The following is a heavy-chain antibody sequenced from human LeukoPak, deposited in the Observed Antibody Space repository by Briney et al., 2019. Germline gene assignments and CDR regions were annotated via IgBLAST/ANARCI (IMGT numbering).Heavy chain of an antibody. D-gene: IGHD3-22*01. CDR1: GVTPSSNY. J-gene: IGHJ3*02. V-gene: IGHV3-66*01. Sequence: RGSLRLSCAPSGVTPSSNYTSCVCQAPGKGLGRVSVIYSGGSTYYAASVKGRFTISRDNSKNTMYLQMNSLRAEDTAVYYCARALKYYYDSSGYYYVGAFDIWGQGTMVTVSS. CDR3: ARALKYYYDSSGYYYVGAFDI. CDR2: IYSGGST.